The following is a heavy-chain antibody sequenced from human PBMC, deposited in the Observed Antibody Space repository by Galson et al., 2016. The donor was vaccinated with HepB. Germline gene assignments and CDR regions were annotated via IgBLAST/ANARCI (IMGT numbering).Heavy chain of an antibody. CDR2: ITSTSSFI. V-gene: IGHV3-21*01. Sequence: SLRLSCAASGFTFSTHWMHWVRQAPGKGLEWVSSITSTSSFIYYAASVKGRFTISRDNAKKPLYLQMDSLRVDDTAVYYCAKSLPVAGSYNWFDPWGHGTLVTVSS. CDR1: GFTFSTHW. CDR3: AKSLPVAGSYNWFDP. D-gene: IGHD6-19*01. J-gene: IGHJ5*02.